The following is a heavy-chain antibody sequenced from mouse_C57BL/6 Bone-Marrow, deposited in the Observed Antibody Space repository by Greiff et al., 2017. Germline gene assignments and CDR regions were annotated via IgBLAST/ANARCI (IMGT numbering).Heavy chain of an antibody. CDR1: GFSINSGCY. CDR2: TFYSGIT. J-gene: IGHJ4*01. V-gene: IGHV3-3*01. Sequence: EVQLQQSGPSLVRPSQTLSLTCTVTGFSINSGCYWIWIRQFPGNKLEYIGYTFYSGITYYNPSLENRTYIPRDTSKNQFSLKLSAVTTEDTATYYCARAQRFYAMDFWGQGTSVTVSS. CDR3: ARAQRFYAMDF.